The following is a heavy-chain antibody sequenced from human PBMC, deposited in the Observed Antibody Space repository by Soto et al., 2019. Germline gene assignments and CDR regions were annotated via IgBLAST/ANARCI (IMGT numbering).Heavy chain of an antibody. CDR1: GFTFSNYW. D-gene: IGHD3-16*02. CDR2: INGDGSWI. J-gene: IGHJ5*02. V-gene: IGHV3-74*01. Sequence: GGSLRLSCAASGFTFSNYWMHWVRQAPGKGLVWVSRINGDGSWINYADSVKGRFTISRDNAKNTVYLQMNSLRAEDTAVYYCATSLFVYNWFDPWGQGTLVTVSS. CDR3: ATSLFVYNWFDP.